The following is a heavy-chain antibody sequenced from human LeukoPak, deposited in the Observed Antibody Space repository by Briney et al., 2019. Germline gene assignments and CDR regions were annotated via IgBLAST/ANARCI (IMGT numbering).Heavy chain of an antibody. Sequence: SVKVSCKASGGTFSSYAISWVRQAPGQGLEWMGRIIPILGIANYAQKLQGRVTITADKSTSTAYMELSSLRSEDTAVYYCARAARKAAAGSFDYWGQGTLVTVSS. CDR1: GGTFSSYA. CDR2: IIPILGIA. CDR3: ARAARKAAAGSFDY. V-gene: IGHV1-69*04. J-gene: IGHJ4*02. D-gene: IGHD6-13*01.